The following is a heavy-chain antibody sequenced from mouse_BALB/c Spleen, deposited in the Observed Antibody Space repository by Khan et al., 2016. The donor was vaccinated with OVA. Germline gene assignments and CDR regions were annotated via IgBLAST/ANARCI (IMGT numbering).Heavy chain of an antibody. V-gene: IGHV3-2*02. CDR3: ARVYGGDFDY. Sequence: EVQLVESGPGLVKPSQSLSLTCTVTGYSITSDYARNWLRQLPGNKLEWMGYISYSSNTNYNPFLKSRISVTRDSSKNQFFLQLNSVTTEDTATYYGARVYGGDFDYWGQGTTLTVSS. CDR2: ISYSSNT. J-gene: IGHJ2*01. CDR1: GYSITSDYA. D-gene: IGHD1-1*01.